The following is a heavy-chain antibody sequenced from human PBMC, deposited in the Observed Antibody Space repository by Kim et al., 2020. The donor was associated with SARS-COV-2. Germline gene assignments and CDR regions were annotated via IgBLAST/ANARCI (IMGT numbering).Heavy chain of an antibody. Sequence: ASVKVSCKASGYTFTNYYIHWVRQAPGQGPEWMGIINCSVGSTTYTQKFQGRVTMTSDTSTSTVYMELSSLRFEDTAIYYFARGDRGITPPPFGYWGQGTLVTVSS. CDR2: INCSVGST. CDR1: GYTFTNYY. CDR3: ARGDRGITPPPFGY. D-gene: IGHD3-10*01. V-gene: IGHV1-46*01. J-gene: IGHJ4*02.